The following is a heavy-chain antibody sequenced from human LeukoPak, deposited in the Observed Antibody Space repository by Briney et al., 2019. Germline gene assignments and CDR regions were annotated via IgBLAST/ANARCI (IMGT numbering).Heavy chain of an antibody. CDR2: IRYDGSNK. CDR1: GFTFSSYD. V-gene: IGHV3-30*02. CDR3: ARDPYSGGYGDYYYYYMDL. J-gene: IGHJ6*03. Sequence: GGSLRLSCAASGFTFSSYDMHWVRQAPGKGLEWVAFIRYDGSNKYYADSVKGRFTISRDNSKNSLYLQMNSLRAEDTAVYYCARDPYSGGYGDYYYYYMDLWGQGTTVTISS. D-gene: IGHD1-26*01.